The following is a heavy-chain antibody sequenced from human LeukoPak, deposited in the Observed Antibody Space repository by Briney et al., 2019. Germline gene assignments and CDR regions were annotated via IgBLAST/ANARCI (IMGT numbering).Heavy chain of an antibody. CDR1: GGSISSYY. Sequence: PETLSLTCALSGGSISSYYWSWIRQPPGEGLEWIGYIYCKGSTNYNPSLKSRVTISVDTSKNQFSLKLSSVTAADTAVYYCARFMTTVSYGLDYWGQGTLVTVSS. CDR3: ARFMTTVSYGLDY. J-gene: IGHJ4*02. D-gene: IGHD4-17*01. CDR2: IYCKGST. V-gene: IGHV4-59*01.